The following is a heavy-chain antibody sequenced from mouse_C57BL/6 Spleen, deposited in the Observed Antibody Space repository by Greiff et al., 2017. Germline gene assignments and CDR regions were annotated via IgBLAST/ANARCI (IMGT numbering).Heavy chain of an antibody. J-gene: IGHJ4*01. CDR2: INPNNGGT. D-gene: IGHD2-2*01. V-gene: IGHV1-26*01. CDR3: ARWGVTTNYYAMDY. Sequence: VQLQQSGPELVKPGASVKISCKASGYTFTDYYMNWVKQSHGKSLEWIGDINPNNGGTSYNQKFKGKATLTVEQSSSTAYMELRSLTSEDSAVYYCARWGVTTNYYAMDYWGQGTSVTVSS. CDR1: GYTFTDYY.